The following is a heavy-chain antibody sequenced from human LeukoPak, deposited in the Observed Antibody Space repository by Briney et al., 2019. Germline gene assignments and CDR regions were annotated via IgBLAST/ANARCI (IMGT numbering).Heavy chain of an antibody. CDR2: ISYDGSNK. CDR1: GFTFSSYA. D-gene: IGHD3-9*01. Sequence: GSLRLSCAASGFTFSSYAMHWVRQAPGKGLEWVAVISYDGSNKYYADSVKGRFTISRDNSKNTLYLQMNSLRAEDTAVYYCARAQGRYFDWLLAHWGQGTLVTVSS. CDR3: ARAQGRYFDWLLAH. J-gene: IGHJ4*02. V-gene: IGHV3-30*04.